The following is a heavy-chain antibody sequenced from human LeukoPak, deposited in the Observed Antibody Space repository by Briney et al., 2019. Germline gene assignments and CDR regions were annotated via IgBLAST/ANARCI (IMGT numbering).Heavy chain of an antibody. V-gene: IGHV4-34*01. CDR2: INHSGST. Sequence: SETLSLTCAVYGGSFSGYYWSWIRQPPGKGLEWIGEINHSGSTNYNPSLKSRVTISVDTSKNQFSLKLSSVTAADTAVYYCARVDIVAAGPNYYYGMDVWGKGTTVTVSS. J-gene: IGHJ6*04. CDR3: ARVDIVAAGPNYYYGMDV. CDR1: GGSFSGYY. D-gene: IGHD5-12*01.